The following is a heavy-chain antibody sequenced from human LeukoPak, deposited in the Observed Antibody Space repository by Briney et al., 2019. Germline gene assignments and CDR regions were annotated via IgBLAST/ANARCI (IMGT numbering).Heavy chain of an antibody. D-gene: IGHD5-12*01. Sequence: GGTLRLSSAVSGIKFRVSWMAWVPGSPRKGLEAVTNMKQDGSEKYYVDSVKGRFTISRDNAKNSLYLEMNSLRVEDTAVYYCARDLGHTGYDPYDYWGQGTLVTVSS. V-gene: IGHV3-7*01. CDR3: ARDLGHTGYDPYDY. J-gene: IGHJ4*02. CDR1: GIKFRVSW. CDR2: MKQDGSEK.